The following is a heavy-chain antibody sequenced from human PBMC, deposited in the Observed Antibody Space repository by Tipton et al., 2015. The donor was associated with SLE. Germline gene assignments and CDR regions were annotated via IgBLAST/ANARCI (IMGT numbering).Heavy chain of an antibody. CDR3: TTLGKVNWNYYYGMDV. V-gene: IGHV3-15*01. CDR2: IKSKTDGGTT. Sequence: SLRLSCAASGFTFSDYYMSWIRQAPGKGLEWVGRIKSKTDGGTTDYAAPVKGRFTISRDDSKNTLYLQMNSLKTEDTAVYYCTTLGKVNWNYYYGMDVWGQGTTVTVSS. J-gene: IGHJ6*02. D-gene: IGHD1-1*01. CDR1: GFTFSDYY.